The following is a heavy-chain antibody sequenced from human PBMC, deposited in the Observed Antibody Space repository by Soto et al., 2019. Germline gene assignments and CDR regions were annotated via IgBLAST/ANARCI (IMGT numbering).Heavy chain of an antibody. D-gene: IGHD3-3*01. CDR3: AKDQVPGIYHFWSGYYKY. CDR2: ISGSGGST. V-gene: IGHV3-23*01. CDR1: GFTFSSYA. Sequence: EVQLLESGGGLVQPGGSLRLSCAASGFTFSSYAMSWVRQAPGKGLEWVSAISGSGGSTYYADSVKGRFTISRDNSKNTLYLQLNSLRAEDTAVYYCAKDQVPGIYHFWSGYYKYWGQGTLVTVSS. J-gene: IGHJ4*02.